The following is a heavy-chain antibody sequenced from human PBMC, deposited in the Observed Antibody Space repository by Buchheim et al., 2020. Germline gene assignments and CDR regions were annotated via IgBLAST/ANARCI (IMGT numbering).Heavy chain of an antibody. CDR1: GGSFSDYV. V-gene: IGHV4-34*01. D-gene: IGHD6-19*01. CDR2: INHSGIT. CDR3: ASARTGWYPMGI. Sequence: QVQLQQWGAGLLKPSETLSLTCAVYGGSFSDYVWNWIRQPPGKGLEWIGEINHSGITKYNPSLKSRVTISVDTSKHQFSLQLTSVTAADTAVYHCASARTGWYPMGIWDQGTL. J-gene: IGHJ4*02.